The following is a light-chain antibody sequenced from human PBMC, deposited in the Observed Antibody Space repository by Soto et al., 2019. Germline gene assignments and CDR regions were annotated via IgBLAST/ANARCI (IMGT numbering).Light chain of an antibody. Sequence: DIQMTQSPSSLSASVGDRVTITCRASQSISSYLNWDQQKPGKAPKLLIYAASSLQSASTSRFSGSGSRRDFTLTISSLQPEDFSTYYWQQSYSTPFTFGPGTKVDIK. J-gene: IGKJ3*01. CDR1: QSISSY. V-gene: IGKV1-39*01. CDR3: QQSYSTPFT. CDR2: AAS.